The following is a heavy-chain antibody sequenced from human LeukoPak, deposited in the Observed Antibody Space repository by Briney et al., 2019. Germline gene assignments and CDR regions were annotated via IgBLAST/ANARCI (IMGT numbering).Heavy chain of an antibody. CDR2: INHSGST. Sequence: PSETLSLTCAVYGGSFSGYYWSWIRQPPGKGLEWIGEINHSGSTNYNPSLKSRVTISVDTSKNQFSLKLSSVTAADTAVYYCARESDFSPQFDPWGQGTLVTVSS. D-gene: IGHD2/OR15-2a*01. J-gene: IGHJ5*02. V-gene: IGHV4-34*01. CDR1: GGSFSGYY. CDR3: ARESDFSPQFDP.